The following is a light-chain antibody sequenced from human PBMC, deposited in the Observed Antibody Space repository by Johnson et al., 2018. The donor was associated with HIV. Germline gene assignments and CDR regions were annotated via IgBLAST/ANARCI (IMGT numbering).Light chain of an antibody. CDR1: SFNIGNNY. Sequence: QSVLTQPPSVSAAPGQRVSISCSGRSFNIGNNYVSWYQQLPGTAPKLLIYDNNKRPSGIPDRFSGSKSGTSATLGITGLQTGDEADYYCGTWDSSLRVGFFGTGTKVTVL. CDR3: GTWDSSLRVGF. J-gene: IGLJ1*01. V-gene: IGLV1-51*01. CDR2: DNN.